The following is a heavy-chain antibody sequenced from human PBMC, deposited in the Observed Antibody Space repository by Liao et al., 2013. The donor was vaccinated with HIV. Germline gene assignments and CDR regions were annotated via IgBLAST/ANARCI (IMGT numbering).Heavy chain of an antibody. J-gene: IGHJ4*02. V-gene: IGHV4-30-4*01. CDR1: GGSISSGNHY. CDR2: IYYSGSA. CDR3: ARENKDTSYYFDS. D-gene: IGHD2/OR15-2a*01. Sequence: QVQLQESGPRLVKSSQTLSLTCSVSGGSISSGNHYWSWIRQPPGKGLQWIGYIYYSGSAYYSPSFKSRVTISIDTSKDQFSLKLSSVTVADTALYYCARENKDTSYYFDSWGRGTLVTVSS.